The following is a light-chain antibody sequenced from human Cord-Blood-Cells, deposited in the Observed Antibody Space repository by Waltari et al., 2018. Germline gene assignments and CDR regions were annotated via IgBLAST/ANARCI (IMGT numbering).Light chain of an antibody. Sequence: SVLTQPPSASGTPGQRVPIPCSGSSSNIGSNTVNWYQQPPGTAPKLLIYSNNQRPSGVPDRFSGSKSGTSASLAISGLQSEDEADYYCAAWDDSLNGWVFGGGTKLTVL. CDR3: AAWDDSLNGWV. CDR1: SSNIGSNT. J-gene: IGLJ3*02. V-gene: IGLV1-44*01. CDR2: SNN.